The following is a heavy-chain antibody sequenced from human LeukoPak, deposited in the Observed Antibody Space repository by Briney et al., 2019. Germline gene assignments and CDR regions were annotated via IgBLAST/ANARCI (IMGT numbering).Heavy chain of an antibody. CDR1: GYSFTSYW. V-gene: IGHV5-51*01. CDR2: IYPGDSDT. J-gene: IGHJ4*02. Sequence: GESLKISCKGSGYSFTSYWIGWVRQMPGKGLEWMGIIYPGDSDTRYSPSFQGQVTISADKSISTAYLQWSSLKASDTAMYYCAILSPYSSGWRHFDYWGQGTLVTVSS. D-gene: IGHD6-19*01. CDR3: AILSPYSSGWRHFDY.